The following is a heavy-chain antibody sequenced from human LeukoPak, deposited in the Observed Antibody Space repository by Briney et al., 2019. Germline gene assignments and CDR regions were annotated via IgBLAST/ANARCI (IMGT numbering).Heavy chain of an antibody. CDR1: GFTFSSYE. V-gene: IGHV3-48*03. CDR3: ARGPRYKGSKGIWFDP. D-gene: IGHD5-18*01. J-gene: IGHJ5*02. Sequence: GGSLRLSCAASGFTFSSYEMNWVRQAPGKGLEWVSYISSSGSTIYYADSVKGRFTISRDNAKNSLYLQMNSLRAEDTAVYYCARGPRYKGSKGIWFDPWGQGTLVTVSS. CDR2: ISSSGSTI.